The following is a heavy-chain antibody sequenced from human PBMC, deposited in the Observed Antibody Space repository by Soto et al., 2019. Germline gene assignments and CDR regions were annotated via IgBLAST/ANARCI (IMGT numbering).Heavy chain of an antibody. CDR1: GCSLSSSSYY. CDR2: IYYSGST. Sequence: SGTLSLTCTVSGCSLSSSSYYWGWVRPPPGKGLEWIGSIYYSGSTYYNPSLKSRVTISVDTSKNQFSLKLSSVTAADTAVYYCARLWSGYPSYYYGMDVWGQGTTVTVSS. D-gene: IGHD3-3*01. V-gene: IGHV4-39*01. CDR3: ARLWSGYPSYYYGMDV. J-gene: IGHJ6*02.